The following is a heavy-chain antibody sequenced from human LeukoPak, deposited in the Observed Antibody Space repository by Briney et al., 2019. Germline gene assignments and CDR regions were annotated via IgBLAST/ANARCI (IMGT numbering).Heavy chain of an antibody. CDR2: IYSGGST. V-gene: IGHV3-66*01. CDR1: GFTVSSNY. Sequence: GGSLRLSCAASGFTVSSNYMSWVRQAPGKGLEWVSVIYSGGSTNYADSVKGRFTISRDNSKNTLYLQMNSLRAEDTAVYYCARDIRGYNPFDYWGQGTLVTASS. D-gene: IGHD5-24*01. J-gene: IGHJ4*02. CDR3: ARDIRGYNPFDY.